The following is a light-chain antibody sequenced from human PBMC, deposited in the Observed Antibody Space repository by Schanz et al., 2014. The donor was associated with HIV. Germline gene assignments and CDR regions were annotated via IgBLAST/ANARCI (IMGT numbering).Light chain of an antibody. Sequence: QSALTQPPSASGSPGQSVTISCTGTSSDVGDYNYVSWYQQHPGTAPKIMIYEVSKRPSGVPDRFSGSKSGNTASLTVSGLQAEDEADYYCSSYAGTKNLWVFGGGTKLTVL. J-gene: IGLJ3*02. CDR1: SSDVGDYNY. V-gene: IGLV2-8*01. CDR3: SSYAGTKNLWV. CDR2: EVS.